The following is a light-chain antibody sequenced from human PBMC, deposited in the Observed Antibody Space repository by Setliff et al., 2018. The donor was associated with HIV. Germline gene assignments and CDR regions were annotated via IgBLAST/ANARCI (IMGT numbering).Light chain of an antibody. CDR1: DSDVGGYNY. J-gene: IGLJ1*01. CDR3: SSYAGSNIYV. CDR2: EVN. Sequence: QSVLTQPASVSGSPGQSIAISCTGNDSDVGGYNYVSWYQQHPGNAPKLMIYEVNQRPSGAPDRFSGSKSGDTASLTVSGLQAEDEADYFCSSYAGSNIYVFGTGTKVTVL. V-gene: IGLV2-8*01.